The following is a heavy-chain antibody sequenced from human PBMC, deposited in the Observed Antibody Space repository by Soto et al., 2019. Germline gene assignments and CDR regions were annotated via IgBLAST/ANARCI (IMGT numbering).Heavy chain of an antibody. CDR1: GDSISDDS. Sequence: PSETLSLTCNVSGDSISDDSWSWIPQPAGKGLEWIGRFYPGGSPNYNPSLKTRVTMSVDTSKNQFSLKLSSVTAADSAVYYCVRNYNNGYYPFDYWGQGTQVTVSS. CDR2: FYPGGSP. J-gene: IGHJ4*02. V-gene: IGHV4-4*07. D-gene: IGHD3-22*01. CDR3: VRNYNNGYYPFDY.